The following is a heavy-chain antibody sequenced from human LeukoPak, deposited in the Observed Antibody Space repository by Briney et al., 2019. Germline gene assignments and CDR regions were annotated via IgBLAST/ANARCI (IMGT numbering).Heavy chain of an antibody. V-gene: IGHV3-30*02. D-gene: IGHD5-24*01. CDR3: VKDRMGYFDY. CDR1: GFAFSSYA. CDR2: IRYDGSNK. Sequence: GGSLRLSCAASGFAFSSYAMHWVRQAPGKGLEWVAFIRYDGSNKYYADSVKGRFTISRDNSKNTLYLQMNSLRAEDTAVYYCVKDRMGYFDYWGQGTLVTVSS. J-gene: IGHJ4*02.